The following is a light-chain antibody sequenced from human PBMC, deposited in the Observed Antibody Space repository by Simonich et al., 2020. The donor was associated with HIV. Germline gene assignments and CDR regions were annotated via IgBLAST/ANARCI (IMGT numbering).Light chain of an antibody. Sequence: DIVMTQSPDSLAVSLGGRATITCKSSQSVLYSSNNKNYLAWYQQKPGQPPKLLIYWASTRESGVPDRFSGSGSGTDFTLTISSLQAEDVAVYYCQQYYSTPLITFGQGTRLEIK. CDR2: WAS. V-gene: IGKV4-1*01. CDR1: QSVLYSSNNKNY. CDR3: QQYYSTPLIT. J-gene: IGKJ5*01.